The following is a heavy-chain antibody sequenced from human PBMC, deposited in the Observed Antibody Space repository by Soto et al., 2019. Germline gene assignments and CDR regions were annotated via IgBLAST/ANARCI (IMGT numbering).Heavy chain of an antibody. CDR2: INPSGGST. CDR1: GCTFTSYY. J-gene: IGHJ5*02. CDR3: ARGAPYLAARPHGHNWFDP. Sequence: QVQLVQSGAEVKKPGASVKVTCKASGCTFTSYYMHWVRQAPGQGLEWMGIINPSGGSTSYAQKFQGRVTMTRDTSTSTVYMELSSLRSEDTAVYYCARGAPYLAARPHGHNWFDPWGRGTLVTVSS. D-gene: IGHD6-6*01. V-gene: IGHV1-46*01.